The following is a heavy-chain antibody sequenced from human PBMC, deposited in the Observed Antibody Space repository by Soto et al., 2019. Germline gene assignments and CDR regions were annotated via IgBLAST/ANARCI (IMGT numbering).Heavy chain of an antibody. CDR3: ARDPTGPGSGRLMDD. CDR2: ISYDGSNK. D-gene: IGHD6-19*01. V-gene: IGHV3-30-3*01. Sequence: QVQLVESGGGVVQPVRSLRLSCAASGFTFSSYAMHWVRQAPGKGLEWVAVISYDGSNKYYADSVKGRFTISRDNSKNPLYLQMNSLRADDTAVYYCARDPTGPGSGRLMDDWGQGTTVTVSS. J-gene: IGHJ6*02. CDR1: GFTFSSYA.